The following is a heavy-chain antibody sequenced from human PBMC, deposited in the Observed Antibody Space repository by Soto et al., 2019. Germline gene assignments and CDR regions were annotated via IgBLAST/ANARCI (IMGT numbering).Heavy chain of an antibody. V-gene: IGHV4-30-4*01. CDR2: IYHSGRT. CDR3: ARAWYFYSSGMDV. CDR1: GGSISSGAYY. D-gene: IGHD6-13*01. J-gene: IGHJ6*02. Sequence: GPVSGGSISSGAYYWSWIRQSPGKGLEYIGYIYHSGRTYYNPSLRGRVIISLDTFENQFSLKLSSVAAADTAVYYCARAWYFYSSGMDVWGRGTTVTVSS.